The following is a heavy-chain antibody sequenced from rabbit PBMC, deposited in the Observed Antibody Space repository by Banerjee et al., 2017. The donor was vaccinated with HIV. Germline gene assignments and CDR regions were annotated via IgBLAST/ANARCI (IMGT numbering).Heavy chain of an antibody. V-gene: IGHV1S40*01. CDR3: ATIELATNGFNL. CDR1: GFSFSSSYY. Sequence: QSLEESGGDLVKPGASLTLTCTASGFSFSSSYYMCWVRQAPGKGLEWIACIYVGGSGSAYYASWVNGRFTFSSDNAQNTVDLKVTSLTAADTATYFCATIELATNGFNLWGPGTLVTVS. CDR2: IYVGGSGSA. D-gene: IGHD6-1*01. J-gene: IGHJ4*01.